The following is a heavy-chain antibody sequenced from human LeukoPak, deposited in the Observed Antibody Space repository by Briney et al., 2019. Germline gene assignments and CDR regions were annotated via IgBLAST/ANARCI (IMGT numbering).Heavy chain of an antibody. D-gene: IGHD7-27*01. V-gene: IGHV1-69*13. CDR1: GGTFSSYA. CDR3: ARDLVLTGDPYYYYMDV. Sequence: ASVKVSCKASGGTFSSYAISWVRQAPGQGLEWMGGIIPIFGTANYAQKFQGRVTITADESTSTAYMELSSLRSEDTAVYYCARDLVLTGDPYYYYMDVWGKGTTVTVSS. J-gene: IGHJ6*03. CDR2: IIPIFGTA.